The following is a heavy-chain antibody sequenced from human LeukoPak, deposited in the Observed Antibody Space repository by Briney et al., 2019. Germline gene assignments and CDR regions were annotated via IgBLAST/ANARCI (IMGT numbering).Heavy chain of an antibody. CDR2: ISYDGSNK. CDR3: AREKAVTRYFDY. J-gene: IGHJ4*02. V-gene: IGHV3-30*04. CDR1: GFTFSSYA. Sequence: GGSLRLSCAASGFTFSSYAMHWVRQAPGKGLEWVAVISYDGSNKYYADSVKGRFTISRDNAKNSLYLQMNSLRAEDTAVYYCAREKAVTRYFDYWGQGTLVTVSS. D-gene: IGHD4-17*01.